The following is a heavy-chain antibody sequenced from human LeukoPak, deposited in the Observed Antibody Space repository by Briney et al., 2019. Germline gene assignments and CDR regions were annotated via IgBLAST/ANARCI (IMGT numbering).Heavy chain of an antibody. CDR1: GFTFSDHY. Sequence: GGSLRLSCAASGFTFSDHYMSWIRQAPGKGLEWVSYISTSSSHTDYADSVKGRFTISRDDAKDSLFLQMNSLRAEDTAVYYCARGHYGLDVWGQGTTVTVSS. V-gene: IGHV3-11*05. J-gene: IGHJ6*02. CDR3: ARGHYGLDV. CDR2: ISTSSSHT.